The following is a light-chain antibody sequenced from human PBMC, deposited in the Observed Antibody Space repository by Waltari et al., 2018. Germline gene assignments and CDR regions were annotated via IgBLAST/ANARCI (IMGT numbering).Light chain of an antibody. V-gene: IGKV3-15*01. J-gene: IGKJ1*01. CDR1: QSVTNT. Sequence: EIVMTQSPATLSVSPGERATLSCRASQSVTNTLTCYQQKPGQAPRLLIYRASTRATGVPARFSGSGSGTDFTLTISSLQSEDFAVYYCQQSNNWPGTFGQGTKVEMK. CDR2: RAS. CDR3: QQSNNWPGT.